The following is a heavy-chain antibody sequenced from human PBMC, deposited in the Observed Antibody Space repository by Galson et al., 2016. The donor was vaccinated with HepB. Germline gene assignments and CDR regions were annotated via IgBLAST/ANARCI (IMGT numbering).Heavy chain of an antibody. CDR1: GFTFSTYW. CDR3: ARRQMYNMSAFDY. J-gene: IGHJ4*02. Sequence: SLRLSCAASGFTFSTYWMSWVRQAPGKGLEWVANIKPDGSEKYYVDSVKGRFTISRDTAKSSLYLQMNSLRAEDTAVYYCARRQMYNMSAFDYWGQGTLVTVSS. CDR2: IKPDGSEK. D-gene: IGHD1-14*01. V-gene: IGHV3-7*01.